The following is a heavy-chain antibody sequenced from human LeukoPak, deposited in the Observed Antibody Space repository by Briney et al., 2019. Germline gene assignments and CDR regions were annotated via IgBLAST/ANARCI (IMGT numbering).Heavy chain of an antibody. CDR3: ARPQSSSGYYWPFDD. V-gene: IGHV3-23*01. CDR1: GFTFSSYA. D-gene: IGHD3-22*01. J-gene: IGHJ4*02. Sequence: PGGSLRLSCAASGFTFSSYAMRWVRQAPGKGLEWVSAISPGSGTFYADSVKGRFTISRDNSRNTLYLQMNSLRAEDTVVYYCARPQSSSGYYWPFDDWGQGTLVTVSS. CDR2: ISPGSGT.